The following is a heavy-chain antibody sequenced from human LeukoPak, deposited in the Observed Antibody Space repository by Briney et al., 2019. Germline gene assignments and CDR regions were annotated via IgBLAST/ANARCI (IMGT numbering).Heavy chain of an antibody. CDR1: GFTSSSYS. V-gene: IGHV3-21*01. CDR2: ISSSSSYI. D-gene: IGHD2-2*01. J-gene: IGHJ4*02. CDR3: ARVTLYCSSTSCYGTNNDY. Sequence: KSGGSLRLSCAASGFTSSSYSMNWVRQAPGRGLEWVSSISSSSSYIYYADSVKGRFTISRDNAKNSLYLQMNSLRAEDTAVYYCARVTLYCSSTSCYGTNNDYWGQGTLVTVSS.